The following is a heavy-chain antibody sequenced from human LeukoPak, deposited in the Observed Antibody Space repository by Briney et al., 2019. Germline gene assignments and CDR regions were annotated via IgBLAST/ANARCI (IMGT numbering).Heavy chain of an antibody. CDR1: GGSVSSGTYF. CDR3: ARWGTY. D-gene: IGHD7-27*01. Sequence: SETLSLTCTVSGGSVSSGTYFWTWARQPPGKGLEWIGHIHYSVTTNYNPSLKSRVTMSLDTSKNQFSLKLTSVTAADTAIYFCARWGTYWGQGILVTVSS. V-gene: IGHV4-61*01. CDR2: IHYSVTT. J-gene: IGHJ4*02.